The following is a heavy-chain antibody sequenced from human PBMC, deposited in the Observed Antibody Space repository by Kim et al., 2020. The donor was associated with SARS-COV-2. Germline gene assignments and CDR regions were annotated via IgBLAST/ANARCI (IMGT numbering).Heavy chain of an antibody. CDR3: VKDIVPGGADV. J-gene: IGHJ6*02. D-gene: IGHD3-10*01. CDR2: R. V-gene: IGHV3-9*01. Sequence: RDHADSVRGRLTASRDNAKNEQYLQMSSLGPEDTAIYHCVKDIVPGGADVWGQGTTVTVSS.